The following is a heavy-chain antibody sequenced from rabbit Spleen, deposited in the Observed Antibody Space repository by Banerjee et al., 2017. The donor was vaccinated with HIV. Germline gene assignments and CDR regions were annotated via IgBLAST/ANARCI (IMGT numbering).Heavy chain of an antibody. CDR1: GFSFSSSYY. J-gene: IGHJ6*01. CDR2: IATSSSFFT. D-gene: IGHD8-1*01. V-gene: IGHV1S40*01. CDR3: ARDTGTSFSTYGMDL. Sequence: QSLEESGGGLVQPEGSLTLTCTASGFSFSSSYYMCWVCQAPGKGLEWIACIATSSSFFTYYASWAKGRFTCSKASSTTVTLQMTSLTAADTATYFCARDTGTSFSTYGMDLWGQGTLVTVS.